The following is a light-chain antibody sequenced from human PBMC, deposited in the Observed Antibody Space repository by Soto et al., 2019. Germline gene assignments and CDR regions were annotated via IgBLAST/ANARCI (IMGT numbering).Light chain of an antibody. CDR2: EGT. V-gene: IGLV2-23*03. Sequence: QSVLTQPASVSGSPGQSITISCTGTNSDVESYNVVSWFRQHPGEAPKLIVYEGTKRPSGVSNRFSGSKSGNPASLTISGLQAEDEANYYCCSYAGTATVFGTGTKLTVL. CDR1: NSDVESYNV. J-gene: IGLJ1*01. CDR3: CSYAGTATV.